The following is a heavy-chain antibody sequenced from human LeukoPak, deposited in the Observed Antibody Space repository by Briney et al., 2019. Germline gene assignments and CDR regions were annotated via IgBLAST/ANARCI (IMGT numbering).Heavy chain of an antibody. J-gene: IGHJ5*02. CDR3: TREARVGNWFDP. V-gene: IGHV1-2*02. Sequence: TSVKVSCRASGYTFTDYYIHWVRQAPGQGLEWMGWINPDNGGTNYAQKFQGRVTMTRDTSIRTVYMDLSRLRSDDTAVFYCTREARVGNWFDPWGQGTQVTVSS. CDR1: GYTFTDYY. CDR2: INPDNGGT. D-gene: IGHD2-2*01.